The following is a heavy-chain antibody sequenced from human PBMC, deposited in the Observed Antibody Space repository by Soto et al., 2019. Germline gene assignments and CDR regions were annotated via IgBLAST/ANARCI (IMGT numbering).Heavy chain of an antibody. CDR3: ARDLRSRGWFDL. CDR1: GVCITSHY. Sequence: ELLSLTGDDSGVCITSHYWNWIRQSPGMGLEWIGSTYFRGSAIYNPSLKSRVTISLDTSKDQLSLTLSAGTAADSAVYYCARDLRSRGWFDLWGPGILVTVSS. V-gene: IGHV4-59*11. CDR2: TYFRGSA. J-gene: IGHJ5*02.